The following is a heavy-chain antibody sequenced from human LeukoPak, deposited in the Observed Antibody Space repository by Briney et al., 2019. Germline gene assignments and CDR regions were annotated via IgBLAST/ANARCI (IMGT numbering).Heavy chain of an antibody. Sequence: GGSLRLSCVASGFTFSNYAMNWVRQVPGKGLEWVSSVSAGGDNTYYADSVKGRFTISRDNSKNTVFLQMTSLRAEDTALYYCAKDSQYDYFWGEYHYTGYYYMDVWGEGTTVTVSS. J-gene: IGHJ6*03. D-gene: IGHD3-16*01. CDR2: VSAGGDNT. CDR3: AKDSQYDYFWGEYHYTGYYYMDV. CDR1: GFTFSNYA. V-gene: IGHV3-23*01.